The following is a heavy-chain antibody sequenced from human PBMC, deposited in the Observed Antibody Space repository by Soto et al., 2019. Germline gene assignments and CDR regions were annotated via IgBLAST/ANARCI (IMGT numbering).Heavy chain of an antibody. Sequence: SVKVSCKASGGTFSSYAISWVRQAPGQGLEWMGGIIPIFGTANYAQKFQGRVTITADESTSTAYMELSSLRSEDTAVYYCARSAVAVPYYYYGMDVWGQGTTVTVSS. J-gene: IGHJ6*02. CDR1: GGTFSSYA. D-gene: IGHD6-19*01. V-gene: IGHV1-69*13. CDR2: IIPIFGTA. CDR3: ARSAVAVPYYYYGMDV.